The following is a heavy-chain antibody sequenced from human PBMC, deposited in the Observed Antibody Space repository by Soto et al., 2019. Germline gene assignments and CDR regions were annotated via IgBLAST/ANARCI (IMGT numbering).Heavy chain of an antibody. CDR2: IYYSGST. Sequence: ETLSLTCTVSGGSISSSSYYWGWIRQPPGKGLEWIGSIYYSGSTYYDPSLKSRVTISVDTSKNQFSLKLSSVTAADTAVYYCAESGNYGDYLYYFDYWGQGTLVTVSS. CDR3: AESGNYGDYLYYFDY. D-gene: IGHD4-17*01. J-gene: IGHJ4*02. CDR1: GGSISSSSYY. V-gene: IGHV4-39*01.